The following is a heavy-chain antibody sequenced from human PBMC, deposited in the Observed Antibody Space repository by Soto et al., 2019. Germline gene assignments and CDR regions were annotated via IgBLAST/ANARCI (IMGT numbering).Heavy chain of an antibody. D-gene: IGHD3-3*01. Sequence: GASVKVSCKASGYTFTSYDINWVRQATGQGLEWMGWMNPNSGNTGYAQKFQGRVTMTRNTSISTAYMELSSLRSEDTAVYYCARGRGPLVFSRYDFWSGYYGVRRDWFDPWGQGTLVTVSS. V-gene: IGHV1-8*01. J-gene: IGHJ5*02. CDR3: ARGRGPLVFSRYDFWSGYYGVRRDWFDP. CDR1: GYTFTSYD. CDR2: MNPNSGNT.